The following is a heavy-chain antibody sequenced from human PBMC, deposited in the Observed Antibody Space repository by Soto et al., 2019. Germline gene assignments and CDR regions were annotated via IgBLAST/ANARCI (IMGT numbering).Heavy chain of an antibody. CDR3: ARDLTRSTRWGDY. Sequence: EVQLVESGGGLVKPGGSLRLSCAASGFTFSSYSMNWVRQAPGKGLEWVSSISSSSSYIYYANSVKGRFNNSRDNAKNSLQLQMNGLRADDTAVYYCARDLTRSTRWGDYWGQGTLVTVSS. CDR2: ISSSSSYI. CDR1: GFTFSSYS. D-gene: IGHD1-7*01. J-gene: IGHJ4*02. V-gene: IGHV3-21*01.